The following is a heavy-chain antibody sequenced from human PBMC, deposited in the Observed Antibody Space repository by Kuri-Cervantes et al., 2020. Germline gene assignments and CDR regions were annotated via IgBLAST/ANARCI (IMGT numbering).Heavy chain of an antibody. CDR1: GGSFSGYY. Sequence: SETLSFTCAVYGGSFSGYYWSWIRQPPGKGLELIGTLYHSGNTYYNPSLESRVTISLDTSKNQFSLELTSVTAADTAVYYCARRGSSGDYFDFWGQGTLVTVSS. CDR3: ARRGSSGDYFDF. CDR2: LYHSGNT. V-gene: IGHV4-34*01. D-gene: IGHD3-10*01. J-gene: IGHJ4*02.